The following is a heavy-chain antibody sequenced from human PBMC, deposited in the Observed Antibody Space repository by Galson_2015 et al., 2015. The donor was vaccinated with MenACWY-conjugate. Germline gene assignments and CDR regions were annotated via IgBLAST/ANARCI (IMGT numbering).Heavy chain of an antibody. Sequence: ETLSLPCTVSGGSLSRCSYYWGWTRPPPGKGLEWIGSIYYSGSTYYNPSLKSRVTISVDTSKNQFSLKLSSVTAADTVVYYCARVAVYYDSSGYYHGIDAFDIRGQGTMVTVSS. V-gene: IGHV4-39*07. J-gene: IGHJ3*02. CDR1: GGSLSRCSYY. CDR3: ARVAVYYDSSGYYHGIDAFDI. D-gene: IGHD3-22*01. CDR2: IYYSGST.